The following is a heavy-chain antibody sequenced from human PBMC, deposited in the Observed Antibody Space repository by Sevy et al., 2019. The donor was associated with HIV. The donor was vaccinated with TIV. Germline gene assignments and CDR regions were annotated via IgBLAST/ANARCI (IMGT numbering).Heavy chain of an antibody. J-gene: IGHJ3*02. CDR1: GFTFNTYT. D-gene: IGHD3-10*01. Sequence: GGSLRLSCIASGFTFNTYTMNWVRQAPGKGLEWVSSISGSANYLYYADSVKGRFTISRDNAKNSLFLQMNSLRVEDTAVYYCARPYGSGSWEAFDIWGQGTMVTVSS. CDR3: ARPYGSGSWEAFDI. V-gene: IGHV3-21*06. CDR2: ISGSANYL.